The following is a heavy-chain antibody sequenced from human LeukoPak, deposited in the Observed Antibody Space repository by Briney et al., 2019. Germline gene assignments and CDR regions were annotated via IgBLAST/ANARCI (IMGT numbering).Heavy chain of an antibody. D-gene: IGHD3-10*01. CDR3: ARARLWLGETPRWFDP. CDR2: INHSGST. J-gene: IGHJ5*02. Sequence: PSETLSLTCAVYGGSFSGYYWSWIRQPPGKGLEWIGEINHSGSTNYNPSLKSRVTISVDTSKNQFSLKLSSVTAADTAVYYCARARLWLGETPRWFDPWGQGTLVTVSS. V-gene: IGHV4-34*01. CDR1: GGSFSGYY.